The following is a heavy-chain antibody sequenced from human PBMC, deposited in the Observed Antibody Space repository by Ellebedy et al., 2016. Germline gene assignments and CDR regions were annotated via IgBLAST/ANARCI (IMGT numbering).Heavy chain of an antibody. V-gene: IGHV3-11*01. CDR3: ARDPNSYGPGH. Sequence: GESLKISCAASGFIFSDYYMNWIRQAPGKGLEWITYISATGRNMYYADSVKGRFTISRDNAKNSLYLQMSSLRVEDTAVYYCARDPNSYGPGHWGQGDLVTVSS. CDR1: GFIFSDYY. CDR2: ISATGRNM. J-gene: IGHJ4*02. D-gene: IGHD5-18*01.